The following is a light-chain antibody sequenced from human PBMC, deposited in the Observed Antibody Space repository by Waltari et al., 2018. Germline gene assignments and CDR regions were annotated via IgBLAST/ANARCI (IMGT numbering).Light chain of an antibody. J-gene: IGLJ1*01. CDR2: EVT. CDR3: CSYAGSATPYV. Sequence: QSGLTPPASVPGSPGQSPTISFPGTSSHVGRFKLVSWYQQHPGKAPKLMIFEVTKRPSGVSNRFSGSTSGNTASLTISGLQAEDEADYYCCSYAGSATPYVFGTGTKVTVL. V-gene: IGLV2-23*02. CDR1: SSHVGRFKL.